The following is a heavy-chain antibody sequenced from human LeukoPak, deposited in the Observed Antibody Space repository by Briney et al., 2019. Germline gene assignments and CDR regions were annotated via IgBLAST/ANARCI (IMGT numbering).Heavy chain of an antibody. CDR3: GGYGLGTYPRFDY. J-gene: IGHJ4*02. Sequence: SETLSLTCTVSGGSISGYYWSWLRQSPGKGLEWIAYIYNSGSTNYNPSLQSRVTISVDTSKNQFSLNLSSVTAADTAVYYCGGYGLGTYPRFDYWGQGTLVTVSS. CDR1: GGSISGYY. CDR2: IYNSGST. V-gene: IGHV4-59*08. D-gene: IGHD3-10*01.